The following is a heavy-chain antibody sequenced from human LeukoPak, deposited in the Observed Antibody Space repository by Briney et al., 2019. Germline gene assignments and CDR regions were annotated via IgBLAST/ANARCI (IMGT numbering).Heavy chain of an antibody. CDR1: GFTFSSYA. CDR2: ISGSGGST. J-gene: IGHJ4*02. CDR3: AKDSTFAFGYPSGDYFDY. V-gene: IGHV3-23*01. Sequence: GGSLRLSCAASGFTFSSYAMSWVRQAPGKGLDWVSAISGSGGSTYYADSVTGRFTISRDNSKNTLCLQMNSLRAEDTAVYYCAKDSTFAFGYPSGDYFDYWGQGTLVTVSS. D-gene: IGHD1-26*01.